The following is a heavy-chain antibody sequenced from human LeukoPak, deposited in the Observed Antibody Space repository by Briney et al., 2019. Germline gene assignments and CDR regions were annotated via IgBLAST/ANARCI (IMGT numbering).Heavy chain of an antibody. Sequence: SGTLSLTCGVSRGSISHTNWWGWVRQPPGQGLEGVGEISLTGLTHYNPSLEIRVTVSLDKSKNQLTLNLTAATAADTAVYYGSRENGAFSPFGYWGQGTLVTVLS. J-gene: IGHJ4*02. CDR1: RGSISHTNW. D-gene: IGHD2-8*01. CDR2: ISLTGLT. CDR3: SRENGAFSPFGY. V-gene: IGHV4-4*02.